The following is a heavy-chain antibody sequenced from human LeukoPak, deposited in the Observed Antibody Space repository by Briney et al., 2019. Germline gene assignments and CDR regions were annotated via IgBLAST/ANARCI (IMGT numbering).Heavy chain of an antibody. Sequence: PGGSLRLSCAASGFTFSSYWMSWVRQAPGKGLEWVANIKQDGSEKYYVDSVKGRFTISRDNAKNSLYLQMNSLRAEDTAVYYCARVRIGGYCGGDCYSPDYWGQGTLVTVSS. D-gene: IGHD2-21*02. V-gene: IGHV3-7*01. CDR3: ARVRIGGYCGGDCYSPDY. CDR1: GFTFSSYW. J-gene: IGHJ4*02. CDR2: IKQDGSEK.